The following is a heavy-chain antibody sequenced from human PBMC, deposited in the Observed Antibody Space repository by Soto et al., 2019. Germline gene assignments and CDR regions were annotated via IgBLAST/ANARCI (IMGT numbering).Heavy chain of an antibody. V-gene: IGHV1-69*12. Sequence: QVQLVQSGAEVKKPGSSVKVSCKASGGTFSSYAISWVRQAPGQGLEWMGGIIPIFGTADYAQKFQGRVTITADESTSTAYMKLSSLRSEDTAVYYCARHVPAAGYYHGMDVWGQGTTVTVSS. CDR3: ARHVPAAGYYHGMDV. CDR2: IIPIFGTA. D-gene: IGHD2-2*01. CDR1: GGTFSSYA. J-gene: IGHJ6*02.